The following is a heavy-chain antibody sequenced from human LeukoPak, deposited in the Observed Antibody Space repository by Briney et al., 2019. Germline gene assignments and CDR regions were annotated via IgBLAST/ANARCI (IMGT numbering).Heavy chain of an antibody. CDR1: SFTFSSYV. D-gene: IGHD6-19*01. J-gene: IGHJ6*03. CDR2: VSTTGGST. CDR3: AKCSGWFVRGKDYYYYYMDV. V-gene: IGHV3-23*01. Sequence: GGSLRLSCGASSFTFSSYVMSWVRQAPGKGLEWVSTVSTTGGSTYYEDSVKGRFTISRDNSKDTLYLQMNSLRAEDTAVYYCAKCSGWFVRGKDYYYYYMDVWGKGTTATVSS.